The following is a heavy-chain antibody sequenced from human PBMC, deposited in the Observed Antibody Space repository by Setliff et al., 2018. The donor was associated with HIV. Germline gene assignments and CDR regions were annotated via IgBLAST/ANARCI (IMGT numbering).Heavy chain of an antibody. D-gene: IGHD1-26*01. CDR1: DVTPSNYA. CDR3: ARGTGSYSYFDS. V-gene: IGHV1-69*13. Sequence: SVKVSCKVSDVTPSNYALNWVRQAPGQGLEWMGAIIPVFATANYAQKFQGRVTITADESTLIAYMELSSLTSEDTAVYFCARGTGSYSYFDSWGLGTLVTVSS. CDR2: IIPVFATA. J-gene: IGHJ4*02.